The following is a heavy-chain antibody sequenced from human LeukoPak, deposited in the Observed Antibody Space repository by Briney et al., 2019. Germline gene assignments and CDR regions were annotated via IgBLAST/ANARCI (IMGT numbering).Heavy chain of an antibody. D-gene: IGHD4-23*01. V-gene: IGHV4-34*01. CDR3: ARVAVTDTIDY. CDR1: GGSFSGYY. J-gene: IGHJ4*02. CDR2: INHSGST. Sequence: PSETLSLTCAVYGGSFSGYYWSWIRQPPGKGLEWIEEINHSGSTNYNPSLKSRVTISVDTSKNQFSLKLSSVTAADTAVYYCARVAVTDTIDYWGQGTLVTVSS.